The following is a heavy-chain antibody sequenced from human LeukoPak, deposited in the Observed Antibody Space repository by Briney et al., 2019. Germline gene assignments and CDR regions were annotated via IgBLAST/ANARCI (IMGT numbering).Heavy chain of an antibody. CDR3: AKESTPIVVPAAPGAFDI. CDR2: ISGSGGST. J-gene: IGHJ3*02. V-gene: IGHV3-23*01. CDR1: GFTFSSYA. Sequence: GGSLRLSCAASGFTFSSYAMSWVRQAPGKGLEWVSAISGSGGSTYYADSVKGRFTISRDNSKNTLYLQMNSLRAEDTAVYYCAKESTPIVVPAAPGAFDIWGQGTMVTVSS. D-gene: IGHD2-2*01.